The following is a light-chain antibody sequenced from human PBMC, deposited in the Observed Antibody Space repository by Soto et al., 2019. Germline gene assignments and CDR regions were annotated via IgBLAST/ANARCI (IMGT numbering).Light chain of an antibody. CDR2: EVT. V-gene: IGLV2-14*01. Sequence: QSALTQPASVSGSPGQSITISCTGTSSDVGGYNYVSWYQQHPGKAPKLMIYEVTNRPSGVSNRFSGSKSGNTASLTISGQQAEDGADYYCSSYTSTSTLGVLGTGTKGTV. CDR3: SSYTSTSTLGV. J-gene: IGLJ1*01. CDR1: SSDVGGYNY.